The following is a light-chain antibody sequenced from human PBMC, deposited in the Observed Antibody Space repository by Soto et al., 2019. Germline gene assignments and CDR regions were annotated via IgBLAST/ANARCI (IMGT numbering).Light chain of an antibody. V-gene: IGKV1-9*01. Sequence: IQLTQSPSSLSASIGDRVTITCRASQGIGNYLAWYQQKPGKAPMLLIYAASTLQSGVPSRFSGSGSGTDFTLTVNSLQPEDFASYHCQQINSYPLTFGPGTAVDI. J-gene: IGKJ3*01. CDR1: QGIGNY. CDR3: QQINSYPLT. CDR2: AAS.